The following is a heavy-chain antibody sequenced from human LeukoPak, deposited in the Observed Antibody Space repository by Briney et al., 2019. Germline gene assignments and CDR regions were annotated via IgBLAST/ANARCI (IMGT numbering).Heavy chain of an antibody. CDR3: AAERAYSSSWYGAYYYYYGMDV. J-gene: IGHJ6*02. CDR1: GYTFTSYG. Sequence: ASVKVSCKASGYTFTSYGISWVRQAPGQGLEWMGWISAYSGNTNYAQKLLGRVTMTTDTSTSTAYMELRSLRSDDTAVYYCAAERAYSSSWYGAYYYYYGMDVWGQGTTVTVSS. D-gene: IGHD6-13*01. CDR2: ISAYSGNT. V-gene: IGHV1-18*01.